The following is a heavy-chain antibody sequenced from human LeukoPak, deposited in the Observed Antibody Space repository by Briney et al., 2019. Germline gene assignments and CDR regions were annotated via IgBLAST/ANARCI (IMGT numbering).Heavy chain of an antibody. CDR1: GGSFSGYY. Sequence: SETLSLTCAVYGGSFSGYYWSWIRQPPGKGLEWIGEIHHSGSTNYNPSLKSRVTISVDTSKNQFSLKLSSVTAADTAVYYCARSRGWLQSHPLGYWGQGTLVTVSS. J-gene: IGHJ4*02. V-gene: IGHV4-34*01. D-gene: IGHD5-24*01. CDR2: IHHSGST. CDR3: ARSRGWLQSHPLGY.